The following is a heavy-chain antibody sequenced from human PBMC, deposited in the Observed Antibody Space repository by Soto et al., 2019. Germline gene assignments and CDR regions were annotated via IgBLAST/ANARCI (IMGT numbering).Heavy chain of an antibody. J-gene: IGHJ6*02. CDR2: ISGNGGST. D-gene: IGHD6-6*01. V-gene: IGHV3-23*01. Sequence: LRLSCAASGFTFSSYAMSWVRQAPGKGLEWVSAISGNGGSTYYADSVKGRFTISRDNSKNTLYLQMNSLRAEDTAVYYCAKVVSSSTSYGMDVWGQGTTVTVSS. CDR3: AKVVSSSTSYGMDV. CDR1: GFTFSSYA.